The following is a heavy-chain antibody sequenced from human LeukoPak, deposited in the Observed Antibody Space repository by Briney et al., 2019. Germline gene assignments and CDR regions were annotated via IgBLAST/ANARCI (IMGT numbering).Heavy chain of an antibody. J-gene: IGHJ6*02. D-gene: IGHD3-10*02. CDR2: ISSSSSTI. CDR1: GFTFSSYN. V-gene: IGHV3-48*04. CDR3: ARESMVGSDGMDV. Sequence: GGSLRLSCAASGFTFSSYNMNWVRQAPGKGLEWVSYISSSSSTIYYADSVKGRFTISRDNAKNSLYLQMNSLRAEDTAVYYCARESMVGSDGMDVWGQGTTVTVSS.